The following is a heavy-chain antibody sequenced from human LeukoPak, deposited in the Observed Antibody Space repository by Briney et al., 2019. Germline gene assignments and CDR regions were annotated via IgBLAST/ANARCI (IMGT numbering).Heavy chain of an antibody. Sequence: PSETLSLTCAVYGGSFSDYYWSWIRQPPGKGLEWIGYINYSGSTYYNPSLKSRVTISVDTSKNQFSLKLSSVTAADTAVYYCARDGERGYSNRDWFDPWGQGTLVTVSS. D-gene: IGHD4-11*01. J-gene: IGHJ5*02. CDR2: INYSGST. CDR3: ARDGERGYSNRDWFDP. V-gene: IGHV4-30-4*08. CDR1: GGSFSDYY.